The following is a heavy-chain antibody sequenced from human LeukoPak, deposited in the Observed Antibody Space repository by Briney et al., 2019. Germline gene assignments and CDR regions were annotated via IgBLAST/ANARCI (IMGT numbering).Heavy chain of an antibody. CDR2: IYFTGST. CDR3: ARHLVVGRFDP. CDR1: GGSINSNSFY. J-gene: IGHJ5*02. Sequence: SETLSLTCTVSGGSINSNSFYWGWIRHPPGEELEWIGSIYFTGSTYYNPSLKSRVIISVDTSKNQFSLKLRSMTAADTAVYYCARHLVVGRFDPWGQGTLVTVSS. V-gene: IGHV4-39*01. D-gene: IGHD3-10*01.